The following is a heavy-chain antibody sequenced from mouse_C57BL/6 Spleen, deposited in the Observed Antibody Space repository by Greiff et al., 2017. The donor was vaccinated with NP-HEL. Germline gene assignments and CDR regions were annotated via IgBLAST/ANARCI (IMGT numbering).Heavy chain of an antibody. CDR3: AREGHYYGNSVFDY. Sequence: DVQLVESGGGLVKPGGSLKLSCAASGFTFSSYAMSWVRQTPEKRLEWVATISDGGSYTYYPDNVKGRFTISRDNAKNNLYLQMSHLKSEDTAMYYCAREGHYYGNSVFDYWGQGTTLTVSS. D-gene: IGHD1-1*01. J-gene: IGHJ2*01. V-gene: IGHV5-4*01. CDR1: GFTFSSYA. CDR2: ISDGGSYT.